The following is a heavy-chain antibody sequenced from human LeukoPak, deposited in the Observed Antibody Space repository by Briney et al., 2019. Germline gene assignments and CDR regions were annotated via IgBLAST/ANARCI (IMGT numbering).Heavy chain of an antibody. V-gene: IGHV3-48*01. D-gene: IGHD3-22*01. CDR3: ARGAYYYDSSTYLSDLAY. Sequence: GGSLRLSCAASGFTISYYSMNWVRQAPGKGLEWVSYISSSGSTIYYADSVKGRFTISRDNAKNSLYLQMNSLRAEDTAVYYCARGAYYYDSSTYLSDLAYWGQGTLVTVSS. CDR1: GFTISYYS. CDR2: ISSSGSTI. J-gene: IGHJ4*02.